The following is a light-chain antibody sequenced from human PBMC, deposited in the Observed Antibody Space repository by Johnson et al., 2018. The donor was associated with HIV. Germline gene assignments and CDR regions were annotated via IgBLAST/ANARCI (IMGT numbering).Light chain of an antibody. J-gene: IGLJ1*01. Sequence: QSVLTQPPSVSAAPGQKVTISCSGSSSNIGNNYVSWYQQLPGTAPKLLIYDNNKRPSGIPDRFSGSKSGTSATLGITGLQTGEEADDYCGTWDSSLSAGVFGTGTKVTVL. CDR2: DNN. CDR3: GTWDSSLSAGV. CDR1: SSNIGNNY. V-gene: IGLV1-51*01.